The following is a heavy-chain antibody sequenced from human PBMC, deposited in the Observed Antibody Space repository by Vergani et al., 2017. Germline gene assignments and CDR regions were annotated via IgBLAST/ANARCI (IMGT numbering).Heavy chain of an antibody. CDR1: GGTFSSYT. Sequence: QVQLVQSGAEVKKPGSSVKVSCKASGGTFSSYTISWVRQAPGQGLEWMGRIIPILGIANYAQKFQGRVTITADKSTSTAYMELSSLRSEDTAVYYCAALGNYGSGSYYNFEGVDYMDVWGKGTTVTVSS. J-gene: IGHJ6*03. CDR3: AALGNYGSGSYYNFEGVDYMDV. D-gene: IGHD3-10*01. CDR2: IIPILGIA. V-gene: IGHV1-69*02.